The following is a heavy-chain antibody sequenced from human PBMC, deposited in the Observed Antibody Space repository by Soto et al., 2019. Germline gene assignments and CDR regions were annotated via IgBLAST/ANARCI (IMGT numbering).Heavy chain of an antibody. CDR3: ANGGYTSEFDI. CDR1: GNTLPELS. D-gene: IGHD5-12*01. Sequence: ASVKGSCKVFGNTLPELSIPWGRQAPGKGLEWMGWLNPNNGQTSYAQKFQGRVTMTRSTSISTAYMELSSLTSEDTAVYYCANGGYTSEFDIWGQGTMVTVSS. J-gene: IGHJ3*02. V-gene: IGHV1-24*01. CDR2: LNPNNGQT.